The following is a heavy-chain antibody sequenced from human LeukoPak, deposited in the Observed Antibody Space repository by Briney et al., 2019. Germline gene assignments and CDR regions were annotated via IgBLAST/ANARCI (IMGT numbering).Heavy chain of an antibody. V-gene: IGHV4-34*01. J-gene: IGHJ5*02. Sequence: SETLSLTCAVYGESFSGYYWSWIRQPPGKGLEWIGEINHSGSTNYNPSLKSRVTISVDTSKNQFSLKLSSVTAADTAVYYCARVLLNYYGSGSYLAGWFDPWGQGTLVTVSS. CDR3: ARVLLNYYGSGSYLAGWFDP. CDR2: INHSGST. D-gene: IGHD3-10*01. CDR1: GESFSGYY.